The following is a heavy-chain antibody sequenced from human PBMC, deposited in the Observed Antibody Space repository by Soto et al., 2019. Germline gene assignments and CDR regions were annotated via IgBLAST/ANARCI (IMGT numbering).Heavy chain of an antibody. CDR2: INPGNGDT. CDR3: TRNPCRSCFDL. V-gene: IGHV1-3*01. J-gene: IGHJ5*02. Sequence: ASVKVSCKASGYTFTTYTLQWLRQAPGQRLEWMGWINPGNGDTKNSQTFQGRVTITSDTSASTAYMELSSLRSEDSAVYYCTRNPCRSCFDLWGQGTLVTVSS. D-gene: IGHD3-10*01. CDR1: GYTFTTYT.